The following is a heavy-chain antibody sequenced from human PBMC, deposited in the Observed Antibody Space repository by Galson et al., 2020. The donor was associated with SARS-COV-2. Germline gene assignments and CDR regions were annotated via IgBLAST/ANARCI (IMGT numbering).Heavy chain of an antibody. CDR3: ARSPGSYFDE. D-gene: IGHD6-25*01. V-gene: IGHV3-30*04. CDR1: GFTFSSYA. J-gene: IGHJ4*02. Sequence: GGSLRLSCAASGFTFSSYAMHWVRQAPGKGLEWVAVISYDGSNKYYADSVKGRFTISRDNSKNTLYLQMNSLRAEDTAVYYCARSPGSYFDEWGQGTLVIVSS. CDR2: ISYDGSNK.